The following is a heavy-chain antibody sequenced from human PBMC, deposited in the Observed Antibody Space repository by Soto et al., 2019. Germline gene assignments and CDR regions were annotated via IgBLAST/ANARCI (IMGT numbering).Heavy chain of an antibody. Sequence: DVQLVESGGGLVQPGRSLRLSCAASGFTFDDYAMHWVRQAPGKGLEWVSGISWNSGSIGYADSVKGRFTISRDNAKNSLYLQMNSLRAEDTALYYCAKDTALNYDFWSGGIDYWGQGTLVTVSS. J-gene: IGHJ4*02. CDR3: AKDTALNYDFWSGGIDY. CDR2: ISWNSGSI. CDR1: GFTFDDYA. D-gene: IGHD3-3*01. V-gene: IGHV3-9*01.